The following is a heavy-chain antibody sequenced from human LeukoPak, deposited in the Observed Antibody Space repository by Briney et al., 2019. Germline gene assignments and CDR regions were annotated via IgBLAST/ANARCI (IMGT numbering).Heavy chain of an antibody. J-gene: IGHJ4*02. D-gene: IGHD3-22*01. CDR2: INPNSGGT. Sequence: ASVKVSCKHSGYTFTGYYMHWVRQAPGQGLEWMGWINPNSGGTNYAQKFQGRVTMARDTSISTAYMELSRLRSDDTAVYYCAKALGSSGYYPTVYWGQGTLVTVSS. CDR1: GYTFTGYY. V-gene: IGHV1-2*02. CDR3: AKALGSSGYYPTVY.